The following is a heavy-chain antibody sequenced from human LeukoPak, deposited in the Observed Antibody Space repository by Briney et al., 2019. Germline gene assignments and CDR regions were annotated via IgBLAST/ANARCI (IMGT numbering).Heavy chain of an antibody. CDR1: GYTFTGYY. D-gene: IGHD2-2*01. V-gene: IGHV1-2*02. CDR3: AREGYCTSTSCYAIFDD. CDR2: INPNSGGT. J-gene: IGHJ4*02. Sequence: GASVKVSCKASGYTFTGYYMHWVRQAPGQGLEWMGWINPNSGGTNYVQKFQGRVTMTRDTSISTAYMELSRLTSDDTDVYYCAREGYCTSTSCYAIFDDWGQGSLVTVSS.